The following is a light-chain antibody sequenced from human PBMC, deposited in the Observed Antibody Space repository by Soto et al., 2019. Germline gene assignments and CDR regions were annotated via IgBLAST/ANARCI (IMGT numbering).Light chain of an antibody. Sequence: QSVLTQPPSVSGAPGPKVTISCTRSSSNIGAAYDVHWYQHLPGTAPKLLIYGNNNRTSGVPDRFSGSKSGTSASLAITGLQAEDEADYYCQSYDSSLSGWVFGGGTKLTVL. V-gene: IGLV1-40*01. J-gene: IGLJ3*02. CDR2: GNN. CDR1: SSNIGAAYD. CDR3: QSYDSSLSGWV.